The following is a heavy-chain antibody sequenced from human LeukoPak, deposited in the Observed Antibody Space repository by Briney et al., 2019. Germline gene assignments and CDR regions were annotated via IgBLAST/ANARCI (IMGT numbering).Heavy chain of an antibody. J-gene: IGHJ6*03. CDR3: AKNGDRGAYCSGGSCYPYYYYNMDV. CDR1: GFTFSSYG. Sequence: PGGSLLLSCAASGFTFSSYGMHGVRQAPGKGLEGVAVMSYDGSNKYYEDSVKGRFTISRDNSKNPLYLQMNSLRAEDTAIYYCAKNGDRGAYCSGGSCYPYYYYNMDVWGKGTTVTISS. D-gene: IGHD2-15*01. CDR2: MSYDGSNK. V-gene: IGHV3-30*18.